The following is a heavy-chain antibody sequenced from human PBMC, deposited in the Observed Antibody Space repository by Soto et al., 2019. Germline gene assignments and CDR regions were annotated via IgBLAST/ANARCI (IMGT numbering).Heavy chain of an antibody. CDR3: ARETYGDYVGYFDP. Sequence: SETLSLTCTVSGGSISSYYWSWIRQPPGKGLEWIGYIYYSGSTNYNPSLKSRVTISVDTSKSQFSLKLSSVTAADTAVYYCARETYGDYVGYFDPWGQGTLVTVSS. V-gene: IGHV4-59*12. J-gene: IGHJ5*02. CDR1: GGSISSYY. CDR2: IYYSGST. D-gene: IGHD4-17*01.